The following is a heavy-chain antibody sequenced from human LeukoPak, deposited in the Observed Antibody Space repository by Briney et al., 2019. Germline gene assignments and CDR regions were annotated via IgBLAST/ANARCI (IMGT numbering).Heavy chain of an antibody. D-gene: IGHD6-19*01. CDR3: ARLNARSSGWYYYFDY. CDR1: GGPISASNW. J-gene: IGHJ4*02. V-gene: IGHV4-4*02. CDR2: IYHSGST. Sequence: SETLSLTCAVSGGPISASNWWSWFRQSPGKGLEWIGEIYHSGSTNSNPSLKSRVTISVDTSKNQFSLKLSSVTAADTAVYYCARLNARSSGWYYYFDYWGQGTLVTVSS.